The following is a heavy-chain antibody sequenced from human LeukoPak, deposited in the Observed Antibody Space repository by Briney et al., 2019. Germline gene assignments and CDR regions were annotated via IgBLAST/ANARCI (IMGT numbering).Heavy chain of an antibody. D-gene: IGHD6-19*01. CDR2: ISSSGSTI. CDR1: GFTFSSYE. Sequence: QSGGSLRLSCAASGFTFSSYEMNWVRQAPGKGLEWVSYISSSGSTIYYADSVKGRFTISRDNAKNSPYLQMNSLRAEDTAVYYCARGTRGIAVAGTNYWGQGTLVTVSS. J-gene: IGHJ4*02. CDR3: ARGTRGIAVAGTNY. V-gene: IGHV3-48*03.